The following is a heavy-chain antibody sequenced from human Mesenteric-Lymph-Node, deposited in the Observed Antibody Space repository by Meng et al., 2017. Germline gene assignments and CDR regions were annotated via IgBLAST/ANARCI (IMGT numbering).Heavy chain of an antibody. J-gene: IGHJ4*02. V-gene: IGHV4-28*07. Sequence: VLLPVAAPGLLQPSDTLYLTCAVSGYSISSTNWWGWIRQPPGKGLEWIGYIYYSGSTSYNPSLKSRVTMSVDTSKNQFSLNLNSVTAVDTAVYYCARNVPGTSAYYDWGQGTLVTVSS. D-gene: IGHD3-22*01. CDR1: GYSISSTNW. CDR3: ARNVPGTSAYYD. CDR2: IYYSGST.